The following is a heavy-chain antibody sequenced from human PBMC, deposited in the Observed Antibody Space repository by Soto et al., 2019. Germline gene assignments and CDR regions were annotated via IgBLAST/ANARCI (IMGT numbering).Heavy chain of an antibody. CDR2: IYSGGST. CDR1: GFTVSSNY. D-gene: IGHD4-17*01. Sequence: PGGSLRLSCAASGFTVSSNYMSWVRQAPGKGLEWVSVIYSGGSTYYADSVKGRFTISRDNSKNTLYLQMNSLRAEDTAVYYCAGRDLKPDYGDYYYYYYYMDVWGKGTTVTVSS. CDR3: AGRDLKPDYGDYYYYYYYMDV. V-gene: IGHV3-66*04. J-gene: IGHJ6*03.